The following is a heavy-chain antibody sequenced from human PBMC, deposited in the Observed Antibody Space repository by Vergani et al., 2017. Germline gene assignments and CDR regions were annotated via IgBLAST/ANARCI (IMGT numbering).Heavy chain of an antibody. CDR1: GFTFSSYW. V-gene: IGHV3-7*01. D-gene: IGHD2-21*01. CDR2: IKQDGGEN. J-gene: IGHJ2*01. Sequence: EVQLVESGGGLVQPGGSLRLSCAASGFTFSSYWMSWVRQAPGKGLEWVANIKQDGGENYYVDSVKGRFTITRDNSKNSLYLQMNSLRAEDTAVYYCARFSGDYWYFDLWGRGTLVTVSS. CDR3: ARFSGDYWYFDL.